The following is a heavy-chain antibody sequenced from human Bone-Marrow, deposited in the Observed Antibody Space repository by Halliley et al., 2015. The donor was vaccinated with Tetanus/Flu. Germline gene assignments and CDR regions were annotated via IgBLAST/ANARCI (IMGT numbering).Heavy chain of an antibody. CDR1: GYSFTSYW. V-gene: IGHV5-51*03. CDR3: ASLYESSDFYTHDGFNI. J-gene: IGHJ3*02. CDR2: IYPSDSDT. Sequence: QLVQSGAEVKKPGESLRISCKTSGYSFTSYWIAWVRQMPGKGLESMGIIYPSDSDTTYSPSFQGQVTISADKSISTAYLQWSSLRASDTAMYYCASLYESSDFYTHDGFNIWGQGTMVTVSS. D-gene: IGHD3-22*01.